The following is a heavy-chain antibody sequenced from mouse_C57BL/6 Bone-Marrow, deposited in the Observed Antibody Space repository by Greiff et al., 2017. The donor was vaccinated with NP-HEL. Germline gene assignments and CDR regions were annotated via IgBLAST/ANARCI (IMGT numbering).Heavy chain of an antibody. J-gene: IGHJ1*03. D-gene: IGHD1-1*01. Sequence: VQLQQSGAELARPGASVKLSCKASGYTFTSYGISWVKQRTGQGLEWIGEIYPRSGNTYYNEKFKGKATLTADKSSSTAYMELRSLTSEDSAVYFCARRYGSRGGYFDVWGTGTTVTVSS. CDR3: ARRYGSRGGYFDV. V-gene: IGHV1-81*01. CDR1: GYTFTSYG. CDR2: IYPRSGNT.